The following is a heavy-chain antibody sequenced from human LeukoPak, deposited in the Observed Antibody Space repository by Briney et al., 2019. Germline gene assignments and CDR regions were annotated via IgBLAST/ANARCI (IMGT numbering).Heavy chain of an antibody. J-gene: IGHJ4*02. CDR2: IYSGGST. V-gene: IGHV3-66*01. CDR3: AREYLAPIGELFVY. CDR1: GFTVSSNY. Sequence: GGSLRLSCAASGFTVSSNYMSWVRQAPGKGLEWVSAIYSGGSTYYADSVKGRFTISRDNSKNTLYLQMNSLRAEDTAVYYCAREYLAPIGELFVYWGQGTLVTVSS. D-gene: IGHD3-10*01.